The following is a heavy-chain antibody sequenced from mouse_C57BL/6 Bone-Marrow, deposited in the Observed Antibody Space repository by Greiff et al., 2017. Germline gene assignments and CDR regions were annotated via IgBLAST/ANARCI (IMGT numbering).Heavy chain of an antibody. D-gene: IGHD1-1*01. CDR2: ISSGGSYT. CDR1: GFTFSSYG. Sequence: EVKLVESGGDFVKPGGSLKLSCAASGFTFSSYGMSWVRQTPDKRLEWVATISSGGSYTYYPDSVKGRFTISRDNAKNTLYLQVSSLKSADTAMYYCASPSWTWLAYWGQGTLVTVSS. J-gene: IGHJ3*01. CDR3: ASPSWTWLAY. V-gene: IGHV5-6*01.